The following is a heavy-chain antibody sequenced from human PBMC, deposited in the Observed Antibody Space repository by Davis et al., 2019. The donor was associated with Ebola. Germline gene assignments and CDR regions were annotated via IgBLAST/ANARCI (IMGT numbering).Heavy chain of an antibody. CDR3: ARGVVVAAKWSEGYYYYMDV. D-gene: IGHD2-15*01. V-gene: IGHV1-69*13. Sequence: SVKDSCKASGGTFSRYAISWVRQAPGQGLEWMGGIIPIFGTANYAQKFQGRVTITADESTSTAYMELSSLRSEDTAVYYCARGVVVAAKWSEGYYYYMDVWGKGTTVTVSS. CDR1: GGTFSRYA. CDR2: IIPIFGTA. J-gene: IGHJ6*03.